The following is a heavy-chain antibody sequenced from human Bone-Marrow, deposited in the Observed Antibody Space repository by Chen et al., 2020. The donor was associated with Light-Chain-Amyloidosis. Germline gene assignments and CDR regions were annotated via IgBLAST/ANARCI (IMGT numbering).Heavy chain of an antibody. CDR2: TNSAGTST. CDR1: GFSFSTYW. CDR3: ARTTLRYLDY. Sequence: EVLLVESGGEVVQPGGSPRLSCTASGFSFSTYWMHWVRQSPGKGLVSVSRTNSAGTSTTYADSVKGRFTVSRDNTKNTMYLEMNSLRVEDTAVYYCARTTLRYLDYWGQGTLVTVSS. J-gene: IGHJ4*02. D-gene: IGHD3-9*01. V-gene: IGHV3-74*01.